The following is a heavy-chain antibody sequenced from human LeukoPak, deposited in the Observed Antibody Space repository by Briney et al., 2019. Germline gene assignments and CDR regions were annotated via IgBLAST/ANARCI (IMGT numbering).Heavy chain of an antibody. CDR1: GFTFSSYA. CDR2: ISYDGSNK. D-gene: IGHD4-11*01. V-gene: IGHV3-30*14. CDR3: ARDRDYSDYDAFDI. Sequence: PGGSLRLSCAASGFTFSSYAMHWVRQAPGKGLEWVAVISYDGSNKYYADSVRGRFTISRDNSKNTLYLQMGSLRAEDMAVYYCARDRDYSDYDAFDIWGQGTMVTVSS. J-gene: IGHJ3*02.